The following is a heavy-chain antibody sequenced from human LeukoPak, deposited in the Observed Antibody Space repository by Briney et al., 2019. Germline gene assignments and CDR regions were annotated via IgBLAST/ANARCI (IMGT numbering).Heavy chain of an antibody. D-gene: IGHD3-3*01. CDR1: GFDFSSNW. V-gene: IGHV3-74*01. CDR3: AKDHYWSIDY. CDR2: IKGDGIST. Sequence: GGSLRLSCATSGFDFSSNWMHWVRHAPGQGLVWVSRIKGDGISTNYADSVKGRFTISRDIAKNTLYLQMNSLRAEDTGVYYCAKDHYWSIDYWGRGTLVTVSS. J-gene: IGHJ4*02.